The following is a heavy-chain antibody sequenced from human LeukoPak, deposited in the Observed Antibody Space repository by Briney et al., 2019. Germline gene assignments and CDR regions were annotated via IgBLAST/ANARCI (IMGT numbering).Heavy chain of an antibody. CDR2: IYYSGST. D-gene: IGHD3-22*01. J-gene: IGHJ3*02. CDR3: ATYDYYDSSGFILDAFDI. V-gene: IGHV4-39*01. CDR1: GGSISSSSYY. Sequence: PSETLSLTCTVSGGSISSSSYYWGWIRQPPGKGLEWIGSIYYSGSTYYNPSLKGRVTISVDTSKNQFSLKLSSVTAADTAVYYCATYDYYDSSGFILDAFDIWGQGTMVTVSS.